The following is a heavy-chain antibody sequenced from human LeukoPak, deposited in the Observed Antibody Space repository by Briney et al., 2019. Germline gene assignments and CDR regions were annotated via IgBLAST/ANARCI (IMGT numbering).Heavy chain of an antibody. CDR1: GLTFSSYG. V-gene: IGHV3-23*01. Sequence: PGGSLRLSCAASGLTFSSYGMSWVRQAPGKGLEWVSAVSGSGGTTYYADSVKGRFTISRDTSKNTLYLQMNSLRGEDTAIYYCALLLGYCSGGSCSPFDYWGQGTLVTVSS. CDR2: VSGSGGTT. D-gene: IGHD2-15*01. CDR3: ALLLGYCSGGSCSPFDY. J-gene: IGHJ4*02.